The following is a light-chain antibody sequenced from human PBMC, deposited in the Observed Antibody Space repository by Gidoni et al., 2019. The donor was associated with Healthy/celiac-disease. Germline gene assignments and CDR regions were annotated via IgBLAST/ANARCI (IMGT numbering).Light chain of an antibody. V-gene: IGKV1-8*01. CDR1: QSISTY. J-gene: IGKJ2*01. CDR2: AAS. CDR3: QQYYGYPRT. Sequence: AIRITQSPSSLSASTGDAITITCRARQSISTYLAWYQQKTEKAPKLLIYAASTLQSGVPSRFSGSGSGTNFTLTISYLQSEDFATYYCQQYYGYPRTFXXXTKLEIK.